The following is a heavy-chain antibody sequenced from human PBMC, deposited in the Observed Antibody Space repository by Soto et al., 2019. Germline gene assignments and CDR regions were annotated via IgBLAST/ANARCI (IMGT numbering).Heavy chain of an antibody. CDR3: AKIEMGGSAH. CDR1: GFSFFSYA. V-gene: IGHV3-23*01. D-gene: IGHD2-8*01. J-gene: IGHJ4*02. CDR2: ISGSGGHT. Sequence: EVQLLESGGHVVQPGESLRLSCTGSGFSFFSYAMSWVRQAPGKGLEWVSTISGSGGHTYYADSVKGRFVVSRDNDKNTVYLHMSSLTGEDTAVYFCAKIEMGGSAHWGQGPQVTVSS.